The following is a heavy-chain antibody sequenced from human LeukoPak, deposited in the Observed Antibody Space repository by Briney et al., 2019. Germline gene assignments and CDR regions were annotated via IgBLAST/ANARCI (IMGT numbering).Heavy chain of an antibody. V-gene: IGHV3-21*01. CDR1: GFTFSSYS. CDR2: ISSSSSYI. D-gene: IGHD3-22*01. Sequence: GGSLRLSCVASGFTFSSYSMNWVRQAPGKGLEWVSSISSSSSYIYYADSVKGRFTISRDNAKNSLYLQMNSLRAEDTAVYYCARDYYDSSGCIDYWGQGTLVTVSS. CDR3: ARDYYDSSGCIDY. J-gene: IGHJ4*02.